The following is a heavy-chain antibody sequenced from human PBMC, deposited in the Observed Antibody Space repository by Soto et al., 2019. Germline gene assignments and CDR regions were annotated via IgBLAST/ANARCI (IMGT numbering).Heavy chain of an antibody. V-gene: IGHV1-24*01. CDR1: GYTLTELS. Sequence: ASVKVSCKVSGYTLTELSMHWVRQAPGKGLEWMGGFDPEDGETIYAQKFQGRVTMTEDTSTDTAYMELSSLRSEDTAVYYCATDPLRYFDWLPDYCGQGTLVIVSS. CDR3: ATDPLRYFDWLPDY. CDR2: FDPEDGET. J-gene: IGHJ4*02. D-gene: IGHD3-9*01.